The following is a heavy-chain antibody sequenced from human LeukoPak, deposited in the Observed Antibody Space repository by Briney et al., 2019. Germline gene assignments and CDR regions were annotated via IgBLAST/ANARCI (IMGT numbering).Heavy chain of an antibody. CDR2: IYYSGST. Sequence: SETLSLTCTVSGDSTSSYYWSWIRQPPGKGLEWIGYIYYSGSTNYNPSLKSRVTISIDTSKNQFSLKLNSVTAADTAVYYCARAIYGDFYFDYWGQGTLATVSS. J-gene: IGHJ4*02. V-gene: IGHV4-59*01. D-gene: IGHD4-17*01. CDR1: GDSTSSYY. CDR3: ARAIYGDFYFDY.